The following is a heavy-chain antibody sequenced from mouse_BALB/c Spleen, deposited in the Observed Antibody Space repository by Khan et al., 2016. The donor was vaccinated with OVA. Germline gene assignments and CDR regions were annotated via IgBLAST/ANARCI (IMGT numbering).Heavy chain of an antibody. D-gene: IGHD2-10*02. CDR1: GFSLTDYG. J-gene: IGHJ4*01. CDR3: AKGVWSYYYAIDY. V-gene: IGHV2-6-5*01. Sequence: QMQLEESGPDLVAPSQSLSITCTVSGFSLTDYGVSWIRQPPGKGLEWLGVIWGGGSTYYNSALKSRLSISKDNSKSQVFLKMNSLQTDDTAMYYCAKGVWSYYYAIDYWGQGTSVTVSS. CDR2: IWGGGST.